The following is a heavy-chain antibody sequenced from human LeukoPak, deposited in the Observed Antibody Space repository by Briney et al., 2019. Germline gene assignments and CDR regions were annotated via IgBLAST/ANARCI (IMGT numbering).Heavy chain of an antibody. CDR2: IIPIFGTA. J-gene: IGHJ6*03. D-gene: IGHD6-13*01. CDR3: ARGAAAGYYYYYYMDV. CDR1: GGTFSSYA. V-gene: IGHV1-69*13. Sequence: SVKVSCKASGGTFSSYAISWVRQAPGQGLEWMGGIIPIFGTANYAQKFQGRVTITADESTSTAYMELRSLRSEDTAVYYCARGAAAGYYYYYYMDVWGKGTTVTVSS.